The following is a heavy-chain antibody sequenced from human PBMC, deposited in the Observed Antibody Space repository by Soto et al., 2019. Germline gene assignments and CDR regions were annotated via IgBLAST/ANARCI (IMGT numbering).Heavy chain of an antibody. Sequence: ASVKVACKAAGYTFTGYYMHWVRQAPGQGLEWMGWINPNSGGTNYAQKFQGWVTMTRDTSISTAYMELSRLRSDDTAVDYCARRDVPGSYFAYPAQGTLLIVSS. CDR1: GYTFTGYY. CDR2: INPNSGGT. D-gene: IGHD2-15*01. J-gene: IGHJ4*02. V-gene: IGHV1-2*04. CDR3: ARRDVPGSYFAY.